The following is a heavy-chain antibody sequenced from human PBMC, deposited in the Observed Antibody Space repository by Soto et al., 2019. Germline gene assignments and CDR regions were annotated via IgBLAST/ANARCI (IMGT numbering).Heavy chain of an antibody. CDR1: GFTFSSYA. CDR3: AFGEESRYYYYGMDV. CDR2: IMQDGSDK. D-gene: IGHD3-10*01. V-gene: IGHV3-7*01. Sequence: SGGSLSLSCAASGFTFSSYAMHWVRQAPGKGLEWVANIMQDGSDKYYVDSVKGRFTISRDNAKNSLYLQMTSLRAEDTAVYYCAFGEESRYYYYGMDVWGQGTTVTVSS. J-gene: IGHJ6*02.